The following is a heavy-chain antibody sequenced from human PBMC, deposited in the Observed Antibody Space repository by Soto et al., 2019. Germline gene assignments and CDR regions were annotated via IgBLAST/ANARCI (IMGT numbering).Heavy chain of an antibody. D-gene: IGHD1-26*01. CDR3: ARDVTREDSGSYPEQFDY. CDR2: ISYDGSNK. Sequence: GGSLRLSCAASGFTFSSYAMHWVRQAPGKGLEWVAVISYDGSNKYYADSVKGRFTISRDNSKNTLYLQMNSLRAEDTAVYYCARDVTREDSGSYPEQFDYWGQGTLVTVSS. CDR1: GFTFSSYA. J-gene: IGHJ4*02. V-gene: IGHV3-30-3*01.